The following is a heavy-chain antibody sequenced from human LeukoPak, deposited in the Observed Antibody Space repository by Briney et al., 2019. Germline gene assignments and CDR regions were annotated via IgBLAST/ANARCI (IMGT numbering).Heavy chain of an antibody. J-gene: IGHJ4*02. Sequence: SETLSLTCTVSLDSTTSNFWSWVRQPPGKSLEWIGEIHRSGSPNYNPSLQSRVTISIDRSRNQIVLELSSVTTADTAVYYCAREILGGFNPGAYWGQGTLVTVSS. CDR2: IHRSGSP. CDR1: LDSTTSNFW. V-gene: IGHV4-4*02. D-gene: IGHD1-14*01. CDR3: AREILGGFNPGAY.